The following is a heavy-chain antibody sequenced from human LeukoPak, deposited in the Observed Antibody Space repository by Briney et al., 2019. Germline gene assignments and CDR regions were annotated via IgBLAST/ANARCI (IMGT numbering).Heavy chain of an antibody. V-gene: IGHV3-20*04. J-gene: IGHJ5*02. CDR2: INWNGGST. CDR3: ANVGSSWCFGSWFDP. Sequence: GGSLRLSCAASGFTFDDYGMSWVRQAPGKGLEWVSGINWNGGSTGYADSVKGRFTISRDNAKNSLYLQMNSLRAEDTALYYCANVGSSWCFGSWFDPWGQGTLVTVSS. D-gene: IGHD6-13*01. CDR1: GFTFDDYG.